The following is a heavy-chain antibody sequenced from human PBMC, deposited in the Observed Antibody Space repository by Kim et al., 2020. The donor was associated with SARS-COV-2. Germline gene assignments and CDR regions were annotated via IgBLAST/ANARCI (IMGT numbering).Heavy chain of an antibody. CDR3: ARGGQSYTVFDY. D-gene: IGHD1-26*01. Sequence: CYPGAVKGRFTISRDNAKNSLDLQMNSLRAEDTAVYYCARGGQSYTVFDYWGQGTLVTVSS. V-gene: IGHV3-48*03. J-gene: IGHJ4*02.